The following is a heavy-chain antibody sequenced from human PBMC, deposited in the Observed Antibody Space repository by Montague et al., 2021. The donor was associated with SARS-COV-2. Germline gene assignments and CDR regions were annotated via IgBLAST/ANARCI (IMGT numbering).Heavy chain of an antibody. CDR2: ISSSSSYI. CDR1: GFTFSSYS. CDR3: ASELHPNYYYGMDV. V-gene: IGHV3-21*01. J-gene: IGHJ6*02. Sequence: LRLSCAASGFTFSSYSMNWVRQAPGTGLEWVSSISSSSSYIYYADSVKGRFTISRDNAKNSLYLQMNSLRAEDTAVYYCASELHPNYYYGMDVWGQGTTVTVSS. D-gene: IGHD4-11*01.